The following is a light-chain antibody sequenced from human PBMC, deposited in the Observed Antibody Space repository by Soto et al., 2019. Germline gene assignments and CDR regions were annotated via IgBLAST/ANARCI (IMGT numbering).Light chain of an antibody. V-gene: IGLV1-44*01. CDR3: AAWDDSLNGLVV. CDR2: SNN. CDR1: SSNIGSNT. J-gene: IGLJ2*01. Sequence: QSVLTQPPSASGTPGQRVTISCSGSSSNIGSNTVNWYQQLPGTAPKLLIYSNNQRPSGVPDRFSGSKSGTSASLAISGLHSEDEADYYCAAWDDSLNGLVVFGGGTQLTVL.